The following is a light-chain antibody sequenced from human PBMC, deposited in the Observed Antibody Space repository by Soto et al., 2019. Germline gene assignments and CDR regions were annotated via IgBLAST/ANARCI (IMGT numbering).Light chain of an antibody. V-gene: IGKV3-11*01. J-gene: IGKJ2*01. CDR2: DAS. CDR1: QDISNF. Sequence: EIVLAQSPATLSLSPGERATLSCRASQDISNFLAWYQQRPGQAPRLLIYDASNRATGIPARFSGSGSGTYFTLTIVGLEPEDFAIYYCQQRASWPPFTFGQGTKLEV. CDR3: QQRASWPPFT.